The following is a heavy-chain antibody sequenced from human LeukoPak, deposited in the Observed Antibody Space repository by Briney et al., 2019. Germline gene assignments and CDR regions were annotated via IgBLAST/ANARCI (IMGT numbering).Heavy chain of an antibody. CDR1: GFTFSNYW. J-gene: IGHJ4*02. CDR2: ISGDGNSR. V-gene: IGHV3-74*01. CDR3: AKDGRAAYDILTGYRPDYYFDY. D-gene: IGHD3-9*01. Sequence: PGGSLRLSCVASGFTFSNYWMHWVRQIPGKGLVWVSRISGDGNSRSYADSVEGRFTISRDNSKNTLYLQMNSLRAEDTAVYYCAKDGRAAYDILTGYRPDYYFDYWGQGTLVTVSS.